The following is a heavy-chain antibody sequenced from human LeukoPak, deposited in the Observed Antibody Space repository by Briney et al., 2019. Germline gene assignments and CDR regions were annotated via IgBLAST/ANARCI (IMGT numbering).Heavy chain of an antibody. Sequence: PGGSLRLSGAASGFTFSSYSMDWVRHAPGKGREWVAVISFDGNNDYYADSVKGRFTISRDNSKNTLYLQMNSLRAEDTAVYYCARDRTYSDSSGYYLYWGQGTLVTVSS. CDR2: ISFDGNND. J-gene: IGHJ4*02. CDR3: ARDRTYSDSSGYYLY. CDR1: GFTFSSYS. D-gene: IGHD3-22*01. V-gene: IGHV3-30-3*01.